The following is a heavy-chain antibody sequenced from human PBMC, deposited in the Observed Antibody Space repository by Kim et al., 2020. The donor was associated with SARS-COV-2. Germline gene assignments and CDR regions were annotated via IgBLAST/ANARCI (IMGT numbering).Heavy chain of an antibody. CDR3: AREKVDQDGYNPPQFDY. Sequence: SVKVSCKASGGTFSSYAISWVRQAPGQGLEWMGGIIPIFGTANYAQKFQGRVTITADESTSTAYMELSSLRSEDTAVYYCAREKVDQDGYNPPQFDYWGQGTLVTVSS. V-gene: IGHV1-69*13. CDR2: IIPIFGTA. CDR1: GGTFSSYA. D-gene: IGHD5-12*01. J-gene: IGHJ4*02.